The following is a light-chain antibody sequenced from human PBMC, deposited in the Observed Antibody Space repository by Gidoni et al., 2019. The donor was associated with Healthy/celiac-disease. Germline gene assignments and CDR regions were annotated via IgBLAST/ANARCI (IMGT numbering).Light chain of an antibody. J-gene: IGLJ2*01. CDR3: QSADSSGTSPVV. CDR1: ALPKQY. V-gene: IGLV3-25*03. Sequence: SYELTPPPSVSVSPGQTARITCSGDALPKQYAYWYQQKPGQAPVLVIYKDSERPSGIPERFSGSSSGTTVTLTISGVQAEDEADYYCQSADSSGTSPVVFGGGTKLTVL. CDR2: KDS.